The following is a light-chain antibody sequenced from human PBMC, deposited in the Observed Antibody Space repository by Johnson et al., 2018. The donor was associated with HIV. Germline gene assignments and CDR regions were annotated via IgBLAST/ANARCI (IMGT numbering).Light chain of an antibody. CDR1: NSNIGNNY. CDR3: GTWDSSLIAFYV. CDR2: DNN. J-gene: IGLJ1*01. Sequence: QSILTQPPSVSAAPGQKVTISCSGSNSNIGNNYVSWYQQLPGTAPKLLIYDNNKRPSGIPDRFSGSKSGTSATLGITGLQTGDEADYYCGTWDSSLIAFYVFGTGTKVTVL. V-gene: IGLV1-51*01.